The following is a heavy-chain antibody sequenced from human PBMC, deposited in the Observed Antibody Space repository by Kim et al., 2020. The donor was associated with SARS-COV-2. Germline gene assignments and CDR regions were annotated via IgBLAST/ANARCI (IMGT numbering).Heavy chain of an antibody. V-gene: IGHV5-10-1*01. J-gene: IGHJ4*02. Sequence: YSPSFQGHVTISADKSISTAYLQWSSLKASDTAMYYCARQGDSSSWSHDYWGQGTLVTVSS. CDR3: ARQGDSSSWSHDY. D-gene: IGHD6-13*01.